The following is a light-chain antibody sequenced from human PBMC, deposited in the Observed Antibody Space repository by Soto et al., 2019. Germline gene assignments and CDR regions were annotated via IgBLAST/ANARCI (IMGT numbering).Light chain of an antibody. V-gene: IGKV3-15*01. CDR1: QSVSGN. Sequence: EVVMTQSPATRSVSPGERVTLSCTASQSVSGNLAWYQQKPGQAPRLLIHGASTRATDIPARFSGSGSGTEFTLTITSLQSEDFAVYYCQQYHNWPPGLTFGGGTRVEIK. CDR2: GAS. CDR3: QQYHNWPPGLT. J-gene: IGKJ4*01.